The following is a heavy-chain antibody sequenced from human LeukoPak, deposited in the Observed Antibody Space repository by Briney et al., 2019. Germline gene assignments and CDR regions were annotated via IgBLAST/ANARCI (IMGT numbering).Heavy chain of an antibody. V-gene: IGHV1-46*01. CDR1: GYTFTSYY. J-gene: IGHJ4*02. CDR2: INPSGGST. Sequence: RASVKVSCKASGYTFTSYYMHWVRQAPGRGLERMGIINPSGGSTSYAQKFQGRVTMTRDTSTSTVYMELSSLRTEDMAVYYCARAATVTAESAFGYWGQGTLVTVSS. D-gene: IGHD4-17*01. CDR3: ARAATVTAESAFGY.